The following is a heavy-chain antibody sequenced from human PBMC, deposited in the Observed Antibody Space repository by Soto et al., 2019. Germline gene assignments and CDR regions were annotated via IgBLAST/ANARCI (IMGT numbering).Heavy chain of an antibody. J-gene: IGHJ5*02. CDR3: ARGDPRGKWFDP. CDR2: IIPIVQRS. Sequence: QVQLVQSGAEVKKPGSSVKVSCKASGDTFGDSSLNWVRQAPGQGLEWMGRIIPIVQRSTYAQKFQGRVTITADKVTSTAYMELTSLRSDDTAIYFCARGDPRGKWFDPWGQGTRVTVSS. CDR1: GDTFGDSS. V-gene: IGHV1-69*08. D-gene: IGHD2-21*02.